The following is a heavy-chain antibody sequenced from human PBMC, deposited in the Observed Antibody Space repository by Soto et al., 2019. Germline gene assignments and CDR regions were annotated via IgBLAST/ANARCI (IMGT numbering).Heavy chain of an antibody. CDR1: GYTFTDFY. Sequence: QVPLVQSGAEVKKPGASVKVSCKASGYTFTDFYIHWVRQAPGQGLEWLGWINPNSGGTNYAQNFQGWVTMTRDTSISTAYIELRTLRSDDTAVYYCAKQQLGYWHFDLWGRGTLVTVSS. D-gene: IGHD6-13*01. J-gene: IGHJ2*01. V-gene: IGHV1-2*04. CDR3: AKQQLGYWHFDL. CDR2: INPNSGGT.